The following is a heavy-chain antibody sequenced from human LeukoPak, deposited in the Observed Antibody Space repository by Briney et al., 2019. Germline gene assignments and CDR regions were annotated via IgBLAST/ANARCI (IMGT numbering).Heavy chain of an antibody. J-gene: IGHJ4*02. D-gene: IGHD3-9*01. Sequence: SETLSLTCTVSGVSISNYYWSWIRQPPGKGLEWIGYVYYSGSTNYNPSLRSRVTISVDTSKSQFSLKLSSATAADTAVYYCATGRSIRYFDYWGQGTLLTVSS. CDR2: VYYSGST. CDR3: ATGRSIRYFDY. V-gene: IGHV4-59*08. CDR1: GVSISNYY.